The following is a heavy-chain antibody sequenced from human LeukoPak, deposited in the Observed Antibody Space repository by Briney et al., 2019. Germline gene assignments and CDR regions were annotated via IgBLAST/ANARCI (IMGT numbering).Heavy chain of an antibody. D-gene: IGHD3-3*01. Sequence: EPSETLSLTCTVSGYSISSGYYWGWIRQPPGKGLEWIGSIYHSGSTYYNPSLKSRVTISVDTSKNQFSLKLSSVTAAGTAVYYCARQGVVSWFDPWGQGTLVTVSS. CDR1: GYSISSGYY. V-gene: IGHV4-38-2*02. CDR2: IYHSGST. CDR3: ARQGVVSWFDP. J-gene: IGHJ5*02.